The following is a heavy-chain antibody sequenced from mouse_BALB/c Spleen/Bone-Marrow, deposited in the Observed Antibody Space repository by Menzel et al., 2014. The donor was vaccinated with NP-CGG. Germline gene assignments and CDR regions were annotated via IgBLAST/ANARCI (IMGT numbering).Heavy chain of an antibody. J-gene: IGHJ2*01. CDR3: ARYYGSSYDY. V-gene: IGHV5-9-3*01. CDR2: ISSGGNYT. D-gene: IGHD1-1*01. CDR1: GFTFSSYA. Sequence: EVHLLESGGGLVKPGGSLKLSCAASGFTFSSYAMSWVRQTPEKRLEWVATISSGGNYTYYPDSVKGRFTISRDNAKNTLYLQMSSLRSEDTAMYYCARYYGSSYDYWGQGTTLTVSS.